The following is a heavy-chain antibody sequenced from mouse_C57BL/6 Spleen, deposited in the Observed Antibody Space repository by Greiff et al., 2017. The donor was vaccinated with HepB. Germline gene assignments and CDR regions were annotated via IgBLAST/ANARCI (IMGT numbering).Heavy chain of an antibody. V-gene: IGHV1-22*01. CDR3: ARKEYGSSPSWFAY. J-gene: IGHJ3*01. CDR2: INPNNGGT. Sequence: DVKLQESGPELVKPGASVKMSCKASGYTFTDYNMHWVKQSHGKSLEWIGYINPNNGGTSYNQKFKGKATLTVNKSSSTAYMELSSLTSEDSAVYYCARKEYGSSPSWFAYWGQGTLVTVSA. D-gene: IGHD1-1*01. CDR1: GYTFTDYN.